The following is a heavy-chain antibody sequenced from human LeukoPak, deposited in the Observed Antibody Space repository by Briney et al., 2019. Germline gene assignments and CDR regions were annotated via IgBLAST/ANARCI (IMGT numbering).Heavy chain of an antibody. Sequence: SETLSLTCTVSGGSISSGSYYWSWIAQPAGKGLEWIGRIHTSGRTNYNPSLKSRVTISVDTSKNQFSLELTSVTAADTAVYYCARGVTYYYDSSGYLYWGQGTLVTVSS. CDR3: ARGVTYYYDSSGYLY. V-gene: IGHV4-61*02. J-gene: IGHJ4*02. CDR1: GGSISSGSYY. D-gene: IGHD3-22*01. CDR2: IHTSGRT.